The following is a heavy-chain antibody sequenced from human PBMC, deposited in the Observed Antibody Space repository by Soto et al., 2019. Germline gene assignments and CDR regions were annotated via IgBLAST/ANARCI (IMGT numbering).Heavy chain of an antibody. CDR3: ARGRGGNSLDY. V-gene: IGHV4-34*01. CDR1: GGSFSGYY. Sequence: SETLSLTCAVYGGSFSGYYWTWIRQPPGKGLEWIGESDHSGGTNYNPSLKSRVTISVDTSKNQFSLNLDSVTAADTAVYSCARGRGGNSLDYWGQGTLVTVSS. CDR2: SDHSGGT. D-gene: IGHD2-21*02. J-gene: IGHJ4*02.